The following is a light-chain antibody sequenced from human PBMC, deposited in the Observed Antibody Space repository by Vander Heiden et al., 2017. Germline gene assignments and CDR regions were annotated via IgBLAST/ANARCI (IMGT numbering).Light chain of an antibody. V-gene: IGKV1-17*01. CDR3: LQHNSYPFT. CDR1: QCIRND. J-gene: IGKJ5*01. Sequence: IPLSQSPSALSASVGDRLTIPCRASQCIRNDLGWYQQKPGKAPTRLIYAASSLQCGVPSMFSGSGSGTEFTLPISSLQPEDFATYYCLQHNSYPFTFGQGTRLEIK. CDR2: AAS.